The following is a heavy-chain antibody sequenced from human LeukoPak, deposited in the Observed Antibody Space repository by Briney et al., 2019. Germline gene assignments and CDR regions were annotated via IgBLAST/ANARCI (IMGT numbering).Heavy chain of an antibody. CDR3: ARSSRGAFDI. J-gene: IGHJ3*02. CDR2: IYYSGST. V-gene: IGHV4-59*01. Sequence: SETLPLTCAVYGGSFSGYYWSWIRQPPGKGLEWIGNIYYSGSTNYNPSLKSRVTISVDTSKNQFSLKLSSVTAADTAVYYCARSSRGAFDIWGQGTMVTVSS. CDR1: GGSFSGYY.